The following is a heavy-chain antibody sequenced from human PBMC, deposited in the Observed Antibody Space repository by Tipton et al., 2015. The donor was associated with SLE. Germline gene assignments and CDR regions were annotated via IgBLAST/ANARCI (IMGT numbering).Heavy chain of an antibody. CDR2: INPNNGGT. CDR3: ARDRWGGDV. D-gene: IGHD3-16*01. Sequence: QLVQSGADVRKPGASVKVSCKASGYTFAGYYIHWLRQAPGQGLEWMGWINPNNGGTHYAQKFQGRVTMTRDTSISTAYMELSRLRSDDTAVYYCARDRWGGDVWGQGTTVTVSS. J-gene: IGHJ6*02. V-gene: IGHV1-2*02. CDR1: GYTFAGYY.